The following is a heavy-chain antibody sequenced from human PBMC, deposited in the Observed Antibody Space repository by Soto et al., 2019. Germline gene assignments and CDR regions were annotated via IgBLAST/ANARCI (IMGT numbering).Heavy chain of an antibody. CDR3: ARDLTVAAHTSDY. D-gene: IGHD6-6*01. CDR2: INPNSGGTSGT. V-gene: IGHV1-2*02. J-gene: IGHJ4*02. Sequence: QVQLVQSGAEVKKPGASVKVSCKASGYTFTGYYIHWVRQAPGQGLEWMGWINPNSGGTSGTNYAPKFQGRVTMTKDTSISTAYMELSRLTSDDTAVYYCARDLTVAAHTSDYWGQGTRVTVSS. CDR1: GYTFTGYY.